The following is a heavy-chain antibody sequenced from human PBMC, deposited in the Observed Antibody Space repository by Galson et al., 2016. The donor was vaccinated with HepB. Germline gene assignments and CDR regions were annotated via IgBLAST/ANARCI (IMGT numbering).Heavy chain of an antibody. D-gene: IGHD5-18*01. CDR3: ARDWGDGKQHY. V-gene: IGHV4-61*02. CDR1: GDSISSGSYY. CDR2: IFTGGSTHYNPSLTSGTT. J-gene: IGHJ4*02. Sequence: TLSLTCTVSGDSISSGSYYWSWIRQPAGKGLEWIGRIFTGGSTHYNPSLTSGTTHYNPSLKSRVSISVDTSKNQFSLKLSSVTAADTAVYYCARDWGDGKQHYWGQGILVTVSS.